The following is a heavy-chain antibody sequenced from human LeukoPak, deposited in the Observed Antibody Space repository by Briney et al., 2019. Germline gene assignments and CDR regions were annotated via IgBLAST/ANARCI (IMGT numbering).Heavy chain of an antibody. CDR3: AKDRGYYGSGSYKEYFQH. CDR2: ISGGGDST. CDR1: GFTFSSYA. Sequence: GGSLRLSCAASGFTFSSYAMGWVRQAPGKGLEWVSTISGGGDSTFYADSVTGRFTISRDNSKDTQYMQMNNLRAEDTAVYYCAKDRGYYGSGSYKEYFQHWGQGTLVTVSS. J-gene: IGHJ1*01. D-gene: IGHD3-10*01. V-gene: IGHV3-23*01.